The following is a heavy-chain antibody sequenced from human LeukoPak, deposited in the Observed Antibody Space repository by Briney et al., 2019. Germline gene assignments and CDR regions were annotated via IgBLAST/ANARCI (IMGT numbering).Heavy chain of an antibody. CDR1: GFTFSSYA. Sequence: PGGSLRLSCAATGFTFSSYAMSWVRQAPGKGLEWVSAISGSGGSTYYADSVKGRFTISRDNSKNTLYLQMNSLRAEDTAVYYCAKGNEQLDYFDYWGQGTLVTVSS. CDR3: AKGNEQLDYFDY. D-gene: IGHD6-13*01. J-gene: IGHJ4*02. CDR2: ISGSGGST. V-gene: IGHV3-23*01.